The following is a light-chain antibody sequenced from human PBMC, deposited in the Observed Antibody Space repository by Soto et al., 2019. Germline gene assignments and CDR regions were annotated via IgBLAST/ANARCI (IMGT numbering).Light chain of an antibody. CDR2: QDS. Sequence: SYELTQPPSVSVSPGQTASITCSGAKLGDKYACWYQQKPGQSPVLVIYQDSQRPSGIPERFSGSNSGNTATLTISGTQAMDEADYYCQAWDSSTAVVFGGGTKLTFL. CDR3: QAWDSSTAVV. CDR1: KLGDKY. V-gene: IGLV3-1*01. J-gene: IGLJ2*01.